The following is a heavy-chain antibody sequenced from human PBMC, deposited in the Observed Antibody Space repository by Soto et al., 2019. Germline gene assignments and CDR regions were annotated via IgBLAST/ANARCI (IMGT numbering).Heavy chain of an antibody. Sequence: GKGLEWVSYISSSASTISYADSVKGRFAISRDNAKNSLYLQMNSVRAEDTAVYYCARGKYQLTMGYRGHGTLVPVSA. D-gene: IGHD2-2*01. J-gene: IGHJ4*01. CDR3: ARGKYQLTMGY. V-gene: IGHV3-48*03. CDR2: ISSSASTI.